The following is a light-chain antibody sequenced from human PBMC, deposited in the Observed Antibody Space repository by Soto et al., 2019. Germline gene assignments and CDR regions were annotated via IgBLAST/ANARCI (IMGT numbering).Light chain of an antibody. CDR2: SNN. CDR1: SSNIGSNT. CDR3: AAWDDSLNGPAHWV. V-gene: IGLV1-44*01. J-gene: IGLJ3*02. Sequence: QSVLTQPPSASGTPGQRVTISCSGSSSNIGSNTVNWYQQLPGTAPKLLIYSNNQRPSGVPDRFSGSKSGTSASLAISGLQSEDEADYYCAAWDDSLNGPAHWVFGGGTKLTVL.